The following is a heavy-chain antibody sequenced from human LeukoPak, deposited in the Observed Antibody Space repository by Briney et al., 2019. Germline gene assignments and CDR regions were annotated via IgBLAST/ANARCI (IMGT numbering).Heavy chain of an antibody. Sequence: PGGSLRLSCAASGFTFSSYAMSWVRQAPGKGLEWASAISGSGGSTYYADSVKGRFTISRDNSKNTLYLQMNSLRAEDTAVYYCAKDTRRLSPSALDYWGQGTLVTVSS. V-gene: IGHV3-23*01. CDR1: GFTFSSYA. CDR2: ISGSGGST. J-gene: IGHJ4*02. D-gene: IGHD2-15*01. CDR3: AKDTRRLSPSALDY.